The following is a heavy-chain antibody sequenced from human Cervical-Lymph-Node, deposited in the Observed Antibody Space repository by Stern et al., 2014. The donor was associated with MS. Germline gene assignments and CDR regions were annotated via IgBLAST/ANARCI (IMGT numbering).Heavy chain of an antibody. J-gene: IGHJ2*01. CDR3: ARDPLTTASDWFFDL. Sequence: VQLVESGPGLVKPSETLSLTCTVSGGAVSDYYWTWIRQRPGKGLEWIGYLSDTGTTNYNPSLHSRVTITLDTSQNQVSLRLRSVTAADTAVYYCARDPLTTASDWFFDLWGRGSLVTVSS. V-gene: IGHV4-59*02. CDR1: GGAVSDYY. D-gene: IGHD2-21*02. CDR2: LSDTGTT.